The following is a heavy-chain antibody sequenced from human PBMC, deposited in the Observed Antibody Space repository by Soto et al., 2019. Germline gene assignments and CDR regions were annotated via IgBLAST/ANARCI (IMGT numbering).Heavy chain of an antibody. CDR3: ARYQEAAAFND. V-gene: IGHV1-8*01. CDR1: GFPFTSLD. Sequence: QVQLVQSGAEVRKPGASVKVSCKASGFPFTSLDINWVRQAPGQGLEWVGYMTPSGYIGFAQKFRGRVSMTRDASTSTVSMELSSLRSDDMTVYYCARYQEAAAFNDWGQGTLVIVSS. CDR2: MTPSGYI. J-gene: IGHJ4*02. D-gene: IGHD6-25*01.